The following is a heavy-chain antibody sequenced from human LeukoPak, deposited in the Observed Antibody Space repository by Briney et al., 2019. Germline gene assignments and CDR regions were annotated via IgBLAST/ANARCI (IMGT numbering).Heavy chain of an antibody. CDR2: IIPIYGTA. CDR1: GGTFSSYA. D-gene: IGHD6-19*01. Sequence: SVKVSCKASGGTFSSYAISWVRQAPGQGLEWMGGIIPIYGTANYAQKFQGRVTITADKSTSTAYMELSSLRSEDTAVYYCARDRIAVAGRKYYYYMDVWGKGTTVTVSS. CDR3: ARDRIAVAGRKYYYYMDV. V-gene: IGHV1-69*06. J-gene: IGHJ6*03.